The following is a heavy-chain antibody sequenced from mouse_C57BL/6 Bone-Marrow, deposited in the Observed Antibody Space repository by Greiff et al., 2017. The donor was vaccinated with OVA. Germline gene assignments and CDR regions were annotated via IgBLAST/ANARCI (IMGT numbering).Heavy chain of an antibody. J-gene: IGHJ3*01. CDR2: ISDGGSYT. CDR3: ARAYYGSSLFAY. D-gene: IGHD1-1*01. V-gene: IGHV5-4*03. Sequence: EVKLVESGGGLVKPGGSLKLSCAASGFTFSSYAMSWVRQTPEKRLEWVATISDGGSYTYYPDTVKGRFTITRDNAKNNLYLQMSHLKSEDTAMYYCARAYYGSSLFAYWGQGTLVTVSA. CDR1: GFTFSSYA.